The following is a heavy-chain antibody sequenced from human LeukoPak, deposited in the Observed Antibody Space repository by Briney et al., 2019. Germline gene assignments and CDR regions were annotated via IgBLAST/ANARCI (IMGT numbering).Heavy chain of an antibody. Sequence: SETLSLTCTVSGGSISSYYWSWIRQPPGKGLEWIGYIYYSGSTNYNPSLKSRVTMSVDTSKNQFSLKLSSVTAADTAVYYCARTDYGQDYWGQGTLVTVSS. CDR1: GGSISSYY. J-gene: IGHJ4*02. CDR2: IYYSGST. V-gene: IGHV4-59*12. CDR3: ARTDYGQDY. D-gene: IGHD4-17*01.